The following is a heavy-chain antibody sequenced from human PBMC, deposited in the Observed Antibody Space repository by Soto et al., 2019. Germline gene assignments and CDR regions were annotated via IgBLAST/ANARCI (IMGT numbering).Heavy chain of an antibody. CDR3: ARAPPVPSSRLRFLEWARSQTNWFDP. CDR2: MNPNSGNT. Sequence: ASVKVSCKASGYTFTSYDINWVRQATGQGLEWMGWMNPNSGNTGYAQKFQGRVTMTRNTSISTAYMELSSLRPGDKVGYYCARAPPVPSSRLRFLEWARSQTNWFDPWGQGTLVTVSS. V-gene: IGHV1-8*01. J-gene: IGHJ5*02. CDR1: GYTFTSYD. D-gene: IGHD3-3*01.